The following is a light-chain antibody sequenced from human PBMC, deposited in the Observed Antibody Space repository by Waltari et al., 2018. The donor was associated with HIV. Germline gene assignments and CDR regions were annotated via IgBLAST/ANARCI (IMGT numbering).Light chain of an antibody. CDR3: QSTDYDGTWV. V-gene: IGLV3-25*03. J-gene: IGLJ3*02. CDR2: KDI. Sequence: SYDLTQTPSVSVSPGQTARINCSRGALPKKYSSWYRQKAGQAPILLIYKDIERSSGIPEGIPGSGSGTGVTLTITDVQAEDEGDYFCQSTDYDGTWVFGGGTKLTVL. CDR1: ALPKKY.